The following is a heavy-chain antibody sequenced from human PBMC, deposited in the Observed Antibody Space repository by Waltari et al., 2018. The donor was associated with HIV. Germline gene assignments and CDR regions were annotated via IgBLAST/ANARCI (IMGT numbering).Heavy chain of an antibody. CDR1: GFTFSSYW. CDR3: ARGRDIVATWRDYFDY. Sequence: EVQLVESGGGLVQPGVSLRLSCAASGFTFSSYWMHWVRQAPGKGLVWVSRISSDGTNTTYADSVKGRFTISRDNAKNTLYLQMNSLRAEDTAVYYCARGRDIVATWRDYFDYWGQGTLVTVSS. J-gene: IGHJ4*02. V-gene: IGHV3-74*01. CDR2: ISSDGTNT. D-gene: IGHD5-12*01.